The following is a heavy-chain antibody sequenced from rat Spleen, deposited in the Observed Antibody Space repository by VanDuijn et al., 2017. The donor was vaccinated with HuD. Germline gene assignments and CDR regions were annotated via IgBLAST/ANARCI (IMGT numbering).Heavy chain of an antibody. Sequence: EVQLVESGGGLVQPGRSLKLSCAASGFTFSDYNMAWVRQAPKKGLEWVATIIYDGSRTYYRDSVKGRFTISRDNAKSTLYLQMDSLRSEDTATYYCTTDSYNGGFAYWGQGTLVTVSS. CDR1: GFTFSDYN. D-gene: IGHD4-1*01. J-gene: IGHJ3*01. CDR3: TTDSYNGGFAY. CDR2: IIYDGSRT. V-gene: IGHV5S10*01.